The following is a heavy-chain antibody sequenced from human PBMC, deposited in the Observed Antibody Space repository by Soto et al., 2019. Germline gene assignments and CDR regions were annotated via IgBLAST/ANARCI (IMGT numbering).Heavy chain of an antibody. J-gene: IGHJ3*02. CDR2: ISSSGSTI. CDR3: ARVPRGYDSSGYPHDAFDI. Sequence: VQLVESGGGVVQPGRSLRLSCAASGFTFSSYGMHWVRQAPGKGLEWVSYISSSGSTIYYADSVKGRFTISRDNAKNPLYLQMNSLRAEDTAVYYCARVPRGYDSSGYPHDAFDIWGQGTMVTVSS. V-gene: IGHV3-48*04. CDR1: GFTFSSYG. D-gene: IGHD3-22*01.